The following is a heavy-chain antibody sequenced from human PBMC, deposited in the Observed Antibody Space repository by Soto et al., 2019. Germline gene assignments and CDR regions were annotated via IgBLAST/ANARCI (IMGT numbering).Heavy chain of an antibody. D-gene: IGHD3-9*01. CDR1: GYTFTSYY. V-gene: IGHV1-46*01. CDR3: ARVRFSFLTGYPLSAPYYYYYGMDV. Sequence: ASVKVSCKASGYTFTSYYMHWVRQAPGQGLEWMGIINPSGGSTSYAQKFQGRVTMTRDTSTSTVYMELSSLRSEDTAMYYCARVRFSFLTGYPLSAPYYYYYGMDVWGQGTTVTVSS. J-gene: IGHJ6*02. CDR2: INPSGGST.